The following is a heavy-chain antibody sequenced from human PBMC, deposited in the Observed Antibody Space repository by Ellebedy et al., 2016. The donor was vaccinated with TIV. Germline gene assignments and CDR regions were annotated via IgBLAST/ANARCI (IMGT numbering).Heavy chain of an antibody. J-gene: IGHJ5*02. D-gene: IGHD2-8*01. Sequence: SETLSLTXAVYGGSFSDYYWSWIRQPPGKGLEWIGEINHGGSTNYNPSLKSRVTMSVDPSKSQFSLKVTSVTAADTAIYYCARRAAAHPAYEWGPLDPWGQGTLVTVSS. CDR2: INHGGST. CDR3: ARRAAAHPAYEWGPLDP. V-gene: IGHV4-34*01. CDR1: GGSFSDYY.